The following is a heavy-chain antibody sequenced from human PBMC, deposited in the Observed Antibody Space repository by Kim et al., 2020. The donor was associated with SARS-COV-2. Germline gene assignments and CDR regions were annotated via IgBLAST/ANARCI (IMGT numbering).Heavy chain of an antibody. Sequence: GGSLRLSCAASGFRLSDYWMHWVRQVPGKGLVWVSRINSDGSSISYADSVKGRFTISRDNAKNTLYLQMNSLRAEDTAVYYCARRTAAGSYYFFDYSGQG. CDR2: INSDGSSI. CDR1: GFRLSDYW. CDR3: ARRTAAGSYYFFDY. J-gene: IGHJ4*02. V-gene: IGHV3-74*01. D-gene: IGHD1-26*01.